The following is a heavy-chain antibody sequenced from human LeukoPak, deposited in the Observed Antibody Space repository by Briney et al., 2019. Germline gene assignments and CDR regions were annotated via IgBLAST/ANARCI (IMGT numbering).Heavy chain of an antibody. CDR3: ARGVVVAATFDY. J-gene: IGHJ4*02. V-gene: IGHV3-30-3*01. CDR1: GFTFSSYA. Sequence: GGSLRLSCAASGFTFSSYAMHWVRQAPGKGLEWVAVISYDGSSKYYADSVKGRFTISRDNSKNTLYLQMNSLRAEDTAVYYCARGVVVAATFDYWGQGTLVTVSS. D-gene: IGHD2-15*01. CDR2: ISYDGSSK.